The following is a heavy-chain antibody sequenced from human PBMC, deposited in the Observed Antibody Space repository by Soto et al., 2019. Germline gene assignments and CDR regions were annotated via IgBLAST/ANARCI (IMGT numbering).Heavy chain of an antibody. J-gene: IGHJ4*02. Sequence: EVPLVESGGGLVQPGGSLRLSCAASGFTVSSSYLTWVRQAPGKGLEWVSVIYSGGATYYADSVKGRFTISRDNSENTLYLQMNSLRAEDTAVYYCARMQWRAFDYWGQGTLVTVSS. CDR2: IYSGGAT. V-gene: IGHV3-66*01. CDR1: GFTVSSSY. CDR3: ARMQWRAFDY. D-gene: IGHD6-19*01.